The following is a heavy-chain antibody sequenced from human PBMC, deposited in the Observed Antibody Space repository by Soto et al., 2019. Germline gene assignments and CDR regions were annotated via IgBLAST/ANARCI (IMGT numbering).Heavy chain of an antibody. Sequence: QVQLVESGGDLVQPGRSLRLSCAASGLTFSPSILHWFRQTPGKGLEWIAVISGDATSKIYTDSLKGRFTISRDNSKNTLYLELNSLTAEDTGIYYCAREEDSSGHAGTFQHWGQGTLVTVSA. J-gene: IGHJ1*01. CDR1: GLTFSPSI. D-gene: IGHD3-22*01. CDR2: ISGDATSK. V-gene: IGHV3-30-3*01. CDR3: AREEDSSGHAGTFQH.